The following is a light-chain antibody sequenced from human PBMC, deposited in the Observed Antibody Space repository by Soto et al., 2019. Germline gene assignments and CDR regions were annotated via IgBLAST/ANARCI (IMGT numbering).Light chain of an antibody. V-gene: IGKV3-15*01. CDR3: QQYNNWPYT. J-gene: IGKJ2*01. CDR1: QSVRSN. CDR2: DAS. Sequence: EIVMTQSPATLSVSPGERDALSCRASQSVRSNFAWYQQKPGQAPRILIYDASTRATGIPARFSGSGSGTEFTLTISGLQSEDFGVYYCQQYNNWPYTFGQGTKLEIK.